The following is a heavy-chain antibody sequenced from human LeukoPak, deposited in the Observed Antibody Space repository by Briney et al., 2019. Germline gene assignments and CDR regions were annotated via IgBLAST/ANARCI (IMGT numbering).Heavy chain of an antibody. J-gene: IGHJ4*02. CDR3: ARLEGKQWYFDY. D-gene: IGHD6-19*01. CDR1: GGSFSGYY. CDR2: INHSGST. Sequence: SETLSLTCAVYGGSFSGYYWSWIRQPPGKGLEWIGEINHSGSTNYNPSLKSRVTISVDTSKNQFSLKLSSVTAADTAVYYCARLEGKQWYFDYWGQGTLVTVSS. V-gene: IGHV4-34*01.